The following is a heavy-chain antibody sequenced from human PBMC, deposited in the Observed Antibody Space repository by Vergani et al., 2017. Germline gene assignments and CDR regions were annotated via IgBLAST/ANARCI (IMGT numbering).Heavy chain of an antibody. D-gene: IGHD5-18*01. J-gene: IGHJ6*02. Sequence: EVQLVESGGGLVQPGGSLRLSCAASGFTFSSYWMHWVRQAPGKGLVWVSRINSDGSSTSYADSVKGRFTISRDNAKNTLYLQMNSLRAEDTAVYYCARDLQLRPYYYYYGMDVWGQGTTVTVSS. CDR2: INSDGSST. CDR3: ARDLQLRPYYYYYGMDV. CDR1: GFTFSSYW. V-gene: IGHV3-74*01.